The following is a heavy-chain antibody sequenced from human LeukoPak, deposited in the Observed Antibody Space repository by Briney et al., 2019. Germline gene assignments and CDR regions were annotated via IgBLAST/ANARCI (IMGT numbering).Heavy chain of an antibody. J-gene: IGHJ3*02. CDR1: GFTFSSYS. CDR3: ARDKVVTAIPDAFDI. Sequence: GGSLRLSCAASGFTFSSYSMNWVRQAPGKGLEWVSYISSSSSTIYYADSVKGRFTISRDNAKNSLYLQMNSLRAEETAVYYCARDKVVTAIPDAFDIWGQGTMVTVSS. V-gene: IGHV3-48*04. CDR2: ISSSSSTI. D-gene: IGHD2-21*02.